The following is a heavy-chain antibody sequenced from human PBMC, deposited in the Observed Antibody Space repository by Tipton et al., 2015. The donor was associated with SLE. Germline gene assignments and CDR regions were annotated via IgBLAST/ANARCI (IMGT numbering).Heavy chain of an antibody. J-gene: IGHJ3*02. Sequence: SLRLSCAASGFTVSSNYMSWVRQAPGKGLEWVSAISGSGGSTYYADSVKGRFTISRDNSKNTLYLQMNSLRAEDTAVYYCAKDIENGDHGYAFDIWGQGTMVTVSS. CDR1: GFTVSSNY. CDR2: ISGSGGST. V-gene: IGHV3-23*01. D-gene: IGHD4-17*01. CDR3: AKDIENGDHGYAFDI.